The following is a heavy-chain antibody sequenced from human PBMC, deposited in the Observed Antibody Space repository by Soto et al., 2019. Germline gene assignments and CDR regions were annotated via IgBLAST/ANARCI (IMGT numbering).Heavy chain of an antibody. J-gene: IGHJ5*02. V-gene: IGHV1-69*01. D-gene: IGHD6-13*01. CDR3: ARDGSSWYTYNWFDP. Sequence: AGQVSCKASSGTFSSYHNRSVGHAPRQGLEWMGVIIPICGTATYAQKFQGRVTITADESTSTAYMELSSLRSEDTAVYYCARDGSSWYTYNWFDPWGQGTLVTVSS. CDR1: SGTFSSYH. CDR2: IIPICGTA.